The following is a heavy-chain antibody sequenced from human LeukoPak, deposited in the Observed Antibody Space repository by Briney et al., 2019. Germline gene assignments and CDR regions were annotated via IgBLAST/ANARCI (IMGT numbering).Heavy chain of an antibody. CDR3: ARLDQYSSSHDY. CDR1: GYSLTELS. D-gene: IGHD6-13*01. Sequence: GASVKVSCKVSGYSLTELSMHWVRQAPGKGLEWMGGFDPADDKTIFAQKFQGRVTMTTDTSTSTAYMELRSLRSDDTAVYYCARLDQYSSSHDYWGQGTLVTVSS. J-gene: IGHJ4*02. CDR2: FDPADDKT. V-gene: IGHV1-24*01.